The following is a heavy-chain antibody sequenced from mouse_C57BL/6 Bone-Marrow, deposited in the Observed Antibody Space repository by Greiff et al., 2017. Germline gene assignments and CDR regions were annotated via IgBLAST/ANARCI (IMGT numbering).Heavy chain of an antibody. CDR3: ARPSTSLDAMDY. CDR2: IYPGDGDT. V-gene: IGHV1-80*01. CDR1: GYAFSSYW. J-gene: IGHJ4*01. Sequence: QVQLQQSGAELVKPGASVKISCKASGYAFSSYWMNWVKQRPGKGLEWIGQIYPGDGDTNYNGKFKGKATLTADKSSSTAYMQLSGLTSEDSAVYFCARPSTSLDAMDYWGQGTSVTVSS. D-gene: IGHD5-5*01.